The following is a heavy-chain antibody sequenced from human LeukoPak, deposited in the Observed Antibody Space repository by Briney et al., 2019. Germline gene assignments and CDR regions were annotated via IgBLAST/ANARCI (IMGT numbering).Heavy chain of an antibody. CDR3: ASTPKLWFGELSPYYYYYMDV. Sequence: SETLSLTCAVYGGSFSGYYWSWIRQPAGKGLEWIGRIYTSGSTNYNPSLKSRVTMSVDTSKNQFSLKLSSVTAADTAVYYCASTPKLWFGELSPYYYYYMDVWGKGTTVTISS. D-gene: IGHD3-10*01. CDR2: IYTSGST. J-gene: IGHJ6*03. CDR1: GGSFSGYY. V-gene: IGHV4-59*10.